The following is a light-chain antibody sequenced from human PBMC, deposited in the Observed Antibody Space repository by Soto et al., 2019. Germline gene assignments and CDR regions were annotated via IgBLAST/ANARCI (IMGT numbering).Light chain of an antibody. CDR2: WAS. J-gene: IGKJ4*01. CDR3: QQYYSPPLT. CDR1: QSVLYSSNNKNY. V-gene: IGKV4-1*01. Sequence: DIVMTQSPDSLAVSLGERATINCKSSQSVLYSSNNKNYLAWYQQKPGQPPKLLIYWASTRESGVPDRFSGSGSGTDFTLTNNSLQAEDVAVYYCQQYYSPPLTFGGGTKVEIK.